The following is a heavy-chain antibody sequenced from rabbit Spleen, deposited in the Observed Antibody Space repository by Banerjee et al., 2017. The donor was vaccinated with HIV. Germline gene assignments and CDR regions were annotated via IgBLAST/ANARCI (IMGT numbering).Heavy chain of an antibody. J-gene: IGHJ4*01. V-gene: IGHV1S40*01. D-gene: IGHD7-1*01. CDR1: GFSFSIDYF. CDR2: IYAGISTNT. CDR3: ARADAGYNGGGWLLGYYFTL. Sequence: QSLEESGGGLVKPEGSLTLTCTASGFSFSIDYFPCWVRQAPGKGLEWIACIYAGISTNTYYANWAKGRFTISKTSSTTVTLQMTSLTAADTATYFCARADAGYNGGGWLLGYYFTLWGQGTLVTVS.